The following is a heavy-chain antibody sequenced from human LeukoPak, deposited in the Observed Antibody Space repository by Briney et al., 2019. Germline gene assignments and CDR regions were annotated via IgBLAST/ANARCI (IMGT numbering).Heavy chain of an antibody. V-gene: IGHV3-30*18. CDR3: AKENYYGSGSYYKDYYYGMDV. CDR1: GFTFSSYG. D-gene: IGHD3-10*01. J-gene: IGHJ6*02. Sequence: GGSLRLSCAASGFTFSSYGMYWVRQAPGKGLEWVAVISHDGTNKNYADSVKGRFTISRDNSENTLYLQMNSLRAEDTAVYYCAKENYYGSGSYYKDYYYGMDVWGQGTTVTVSS. CDR2: ISHDGTNK.